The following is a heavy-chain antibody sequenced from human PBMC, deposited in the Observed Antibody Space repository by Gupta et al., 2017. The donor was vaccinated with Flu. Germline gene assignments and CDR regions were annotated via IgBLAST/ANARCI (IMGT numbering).Heavy chain of an antibody. D-gene: IGHD6-6*01. CDR3: ARVVSIAARPSLQI. J-gene: IGHJ3*02. Sequence: QVQLQESGPGLVKPSQTLSLTCTVSGGSISSGSYYWSWFRQPAGKGLEWIGRIYTSGSTNYNPSLKSRVTISVDTSKNQFSLKLSSVTAADTAVYYCARVVSIAARPSLQIWGQGTMVTVSS. CDR1: GGSISSGSYY. CDR2: IYTSGST. V-gene: IGHV4-61*02.